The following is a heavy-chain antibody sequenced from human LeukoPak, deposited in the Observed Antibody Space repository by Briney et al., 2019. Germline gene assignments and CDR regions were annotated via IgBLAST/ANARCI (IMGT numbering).Heavy chain of an antibody. Sequence: PSETLSLXCAVSGYSISSGYYWGWIRQPPGKGLEWIGSIYHSGSTYYNPSLKSRVTISVDTSKNQFSLKLSSVTAADTAVYYCARTYSSSSFFDYWGQGTLVTVSS. CDR3: ARTYSSSSFFDY. CDR2: IYHSGST. V-gene: IGHV4-38-2*01. D-gene: IGHD6-6*01. CDR1: GYSISSGYY. J-gene: IGHJ4*02.